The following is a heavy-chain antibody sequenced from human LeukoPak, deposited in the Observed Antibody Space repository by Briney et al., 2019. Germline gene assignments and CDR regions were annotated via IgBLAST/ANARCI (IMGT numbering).Heavy chain of an antibody. D-gene: IGHD3-22*01. Sequence: ASVKLSCKASGYTFTSYGISWVRQAPGQGLEWMGRISVHSGHTNYVQKFQDRVTMTTDTSTSTAYMELRSLGSGDTAVYYCAREGYYYHTSNGDDHWGQGTLVTVSS. CDR3: AREGYYYHTSNGDDH. V-gene: IGHV1-18*01. J-gene: IGHJ5*02. CDR2: ISVHSGHT. CDR1: GYTFTSYG.